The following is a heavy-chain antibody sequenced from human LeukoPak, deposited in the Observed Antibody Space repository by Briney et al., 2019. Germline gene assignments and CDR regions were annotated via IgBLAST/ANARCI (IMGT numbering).Heavy chain of an antibody. CDR1: GGSFSGYY. D-gene: IGHD2-15*01. CDR3: ARTALLIDY. V-gene: IGHV4-34*01. Sequence: SETLSLTCAVYGGSFSGYYWSWIRQPPGKGLEWVGEINHSGSTNYNPSLKSRVTISVDTSKNQFSLKLSSVTAADTAVYCCARTALLIDYWGQGTLVTVSS. CDR2: INHSGST. J-gene: IGHJ4*02.